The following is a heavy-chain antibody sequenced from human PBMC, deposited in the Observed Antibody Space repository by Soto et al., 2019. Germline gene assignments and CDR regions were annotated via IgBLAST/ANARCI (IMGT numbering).Heavy chain of an antibody. CDR1: GYDFTRYG. J-gene: IGHJ6*02. Sequence: ASVKVSFQASGYDFTRYGINLVRQAFGQGLEWMGWMNPINGATGSARRFQGRVSMTRNTATGTAYLELTSLRSDDSAVYYCGRGPSPRAPAGGTPYYYAMDVWG. D-gene: IGHD6-13*01. CDR3: GRGPSPRAPAGGTPYYYAMDV. V-gene: IGHV1-8*02. CDR2: MNPINGAT.